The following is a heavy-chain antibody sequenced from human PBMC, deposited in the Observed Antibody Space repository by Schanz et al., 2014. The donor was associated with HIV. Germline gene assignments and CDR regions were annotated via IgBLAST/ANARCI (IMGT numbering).Heavy chain of an antibody. J-gene: IGHJ4*02. CDR2: IWYDGSKK. CDR1: GFTFSNYG. CDR3: AKDRTYGYRFDY. D-gene: IGHD5-18*01. V-gene: IGHV3-33*06. Sequence: QVQLVESGGGVVQSGRSLRLSCAASGFTFSNYGMHWVRQAPGKGLEWVAVIWYDGSKKYYADSVKGRVTISRDNSKKTLYLQMNSLRAEDTAVYYCAKDRTYGYRFDYWGQGTLVTVSS.